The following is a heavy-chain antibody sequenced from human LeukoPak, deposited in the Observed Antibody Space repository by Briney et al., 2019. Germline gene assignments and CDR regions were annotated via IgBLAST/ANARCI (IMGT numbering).Heavy chain of an antibody. D-gene: IGHD4-23*01. CDR2: TYYRSKWYT. CDR3: ASAKLRGAFDI. Sequence: SQILSLTCAISGDSVSSNSAAWIWIRQSPWRGLEWRGRTYYRSKWYTEYVVSVQSRITINPDTSKNHFSLQLNSVTPEDTAVYDCASAKLRGAFDIWGQGTMVTVSS. V-gene: IGHV6-1*01. CDR1: GDSVSSNSAA. J-gene: IGHJ3*02.